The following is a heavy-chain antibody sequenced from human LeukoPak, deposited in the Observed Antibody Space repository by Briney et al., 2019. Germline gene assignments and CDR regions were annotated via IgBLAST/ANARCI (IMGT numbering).Heavy chain of an antibody. CDR3: AKPLAGTTWDAFDI. CDR1: GFTVSSNY. CDR2: ISGSGGST. D-gene: IGHD1-1*01. V-gene: IGHV3-23*01. Sequence: GGSLRLSCAASGFTVSSNYMSWVRQAPGKGLEWVSAISGSGGSTYYADSVKGRFTISRDNSKNTLYLQMNSLRAEDTAVYYCAKPLAGTTWDAFDIWGQGTMVTVSS. J-gene: IGHJ3*02.